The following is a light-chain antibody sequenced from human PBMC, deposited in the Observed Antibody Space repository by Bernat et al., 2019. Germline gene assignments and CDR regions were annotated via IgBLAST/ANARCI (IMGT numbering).Light chain of an antibody. Sequence: QSVLTQSPSASGTPGQGVTISCSGSSSNIGTNYVYWYQQFPGTAPTLLIDRSTQWPSGVPDRFSGSKSGTSASLAISELRSEDEADYHCAVWDDSLSAWVFGGGTKLTVL. CDR2: RST. CDR1: SSNIGTNY. CDR3: AVWDDSLSAWV. J-gene: IGLJ3*02. V-gene: IGLV1-47*01.